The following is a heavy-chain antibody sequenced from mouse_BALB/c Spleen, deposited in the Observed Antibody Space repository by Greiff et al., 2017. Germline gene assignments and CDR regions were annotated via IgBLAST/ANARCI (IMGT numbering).Heavy chain of an antibody. V-gene: IGHV5-9-4*01. Sequence: ESGGGLVKPGGSLKLSCAASGFTFSSYAMSWVRQSPEKRLEWVAEISSGGSYTYYPDTVTGRFTISRDNAKNTLYLEMSSLRSEDTAMYYCARAYYYAMDYWGQGTSVTVSS. CDR3: ARAYYYAMDY. CDR1: GFTFSSYA. CDR2: ISSGGSYT. J-gene: IGHJ4*01.